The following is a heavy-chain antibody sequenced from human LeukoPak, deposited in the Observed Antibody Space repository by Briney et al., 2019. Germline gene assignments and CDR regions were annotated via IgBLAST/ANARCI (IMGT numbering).Heavy chain of an antibody. J-gene: IGHJ4*02. Sequence: PGGSLRLSCAASGFTFSSYWMHWVRQAPGKGLEWVSGINWNGGSTGYADSVKGRFTISRDNAKNSLYLQKNSLRAEDTALYYCASGGIYYGAAFDFWGQGTLVTVSS. CDR3: ASGGIYYGAAFDF. D-gene: IGHD1-26*01. CDR1: GFTFSSYW. CDR2: INWNGGST. V-gene: IGHV3-20*04.